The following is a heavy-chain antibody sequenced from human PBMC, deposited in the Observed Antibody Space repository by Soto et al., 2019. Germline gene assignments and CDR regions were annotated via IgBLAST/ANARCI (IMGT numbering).Heavy chain of an antibody. D-gene: IGHD6-19*01. Sequence: PGGSLRLSCAASGFTFSSYAMSWVRQAPGKGLEWVSAISGSGGSTYYADSVKGRFTISRDNSKNTLYLQMNSLRAGDTAVYYCAKAPGYSSGWLNDYWGQGTLVTVSS. CDR2: ISGSGGST. J-gene: IGHJ4*02. V-gene: IGHV3-23*01. CDR1: GFTFSSYA. CDR3: AKAPGYSSGWLNDY.